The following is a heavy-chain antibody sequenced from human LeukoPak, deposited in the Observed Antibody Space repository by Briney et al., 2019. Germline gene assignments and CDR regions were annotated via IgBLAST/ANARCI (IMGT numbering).Heavy chain of an antibody. CDR2: IYYSGGT. J-gene: IGHJ3*02. V-gene: IGHV4-59*08. CDR3: ARHVTISGPYDAYDI. CDR1: GDSISSYY. Sequence: SETLSLACTVSGDSISSYYWSWTRQPPGKGLEWIGYIYYSGGTDYNPSLKSRVTISVDTSKNQFSLKLRSVTAADTAVYYCARHVTISGPYDAYDIWGQGTMVTVSP. D-gene: IGHD5-24*01.